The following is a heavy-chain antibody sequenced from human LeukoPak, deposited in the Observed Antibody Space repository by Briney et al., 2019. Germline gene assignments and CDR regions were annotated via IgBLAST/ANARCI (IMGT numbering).Heavy chain of an antibody. CDR3: ARDSSDVLLWFGEPPYYGMDV. Sequence: GASVKVSCKASGGTFSSYAISWVRQAPGQGLEWMGRIIPILGIANYAQKFQGRVTITADKSTSTAYMELSSLRSEDTAVYYRARDSSDVLLWFGEPPYYGMDVWGQGTTVTVSS. CDR2: IIPILGIA. J-gene: IGHJ6*02. D-gene: IGHD3-10*01. CDR1: GGTFSSYA. V-gene: IGHV1-69*04.